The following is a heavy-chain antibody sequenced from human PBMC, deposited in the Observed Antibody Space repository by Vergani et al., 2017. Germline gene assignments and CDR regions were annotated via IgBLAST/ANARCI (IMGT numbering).Heavy chain of an antibody. V-gene: IGHV3-73*02. J-gene: IGHJ4*02. D-gene: IGHD2-8*01. CDR2: IRSKANDYAT. Sequence: EELLVQSGGGLVQPGGSLKLSCVASGFTFSGSAIHWVRQSSGKGLEWLGRIRSKANDYATEYSVSVRGRFTISRDNAKKSVYLQMNSLRAEDTAMYFCARGLWDCTHIRCSPPSYWGQGTQVTVSS. CDR1: GFTFSGSA. CDR3: ARGLWDCTHIRCSPPSY.